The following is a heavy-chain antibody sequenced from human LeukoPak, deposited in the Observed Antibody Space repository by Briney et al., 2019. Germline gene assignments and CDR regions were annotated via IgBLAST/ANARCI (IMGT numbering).Heavy chain of an antibody. CDR2: IYSGGST. CDR1: GFTVSSNY. J-gene: IGHJ4*02. D-gene: IGHD6-19*01. CDR3: ARGSVSSGWYPFSFYFDY. Sequence: VGSLRLSCAASGFTVSSNYMSWVRQAPGKGLEWVSVIYSGGSTYYADSVKGRFTISRDNSKNTLYLQMNSLRAEDTAVYYCARGSVSSGWYPFSFYFDYWGQGTLVTVSS. V-gene: IGHV3-53*01.